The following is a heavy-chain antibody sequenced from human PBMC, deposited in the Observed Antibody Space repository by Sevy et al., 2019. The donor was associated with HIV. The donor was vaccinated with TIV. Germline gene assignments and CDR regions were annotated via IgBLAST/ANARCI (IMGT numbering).Heavy chain of an antibody. CDR2: IRSATDGGTT. CDR3: ATLSGNYWGDWLDP. V-gene: IGHV3-15*07. J-gene: IGHJ5*02. D-gene: IGHD5-12*01. CDR1: GFTFHTYW. Sequence: GGSLRLSCAASGFTFHTYWMQWVRQAPGKGLEWVGHIRSATDGGTTDYAAPVKGRFTISRHDSKNTVYLEMNSLKIEDTGVYFCATLSGNYWGDWLDPWGQGTLVTVSS.